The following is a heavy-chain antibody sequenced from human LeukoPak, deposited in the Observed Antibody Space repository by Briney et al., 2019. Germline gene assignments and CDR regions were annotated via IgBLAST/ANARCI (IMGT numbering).Heavy chain of an antibody. D-gene: IGHD3-9*01. CDR2: ISAYNGNT. J-gene: IGHJ4*02. V-gene: IGHV1-18*01. CDR3: ARATAEILRYPPRHFDY. CDR1: GYTFTSYG. Sequence: ASVKVSCKASGYTFTSYGISWARQAPGQGLEWMGWISAYNGNTNYAQKLQGRVTMTTDTSTSTAYMELRSLRSDDTAVYYCARATAEILRYPPRHFDYWGQGTLVTVSS.